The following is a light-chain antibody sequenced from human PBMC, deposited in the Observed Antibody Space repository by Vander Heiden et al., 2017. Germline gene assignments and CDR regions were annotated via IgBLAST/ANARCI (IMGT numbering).Light chain of an antibody. J-gene: IGKJ1*01. V-gene: IGKV1-17*01. Sequence: DIQMTQSPSSLSASVGDRVTITCRASQGIGNNLGWYQKKPGKAPKRVNDAASNLQSGVPSRFSGSGSGTEFTLTISSLQPEDFATYYCLQHNTFPRTFGQGTKVEI. CDR1: QGIGNN. CDR3: LQHNTFPRT. CDR2: AAS.